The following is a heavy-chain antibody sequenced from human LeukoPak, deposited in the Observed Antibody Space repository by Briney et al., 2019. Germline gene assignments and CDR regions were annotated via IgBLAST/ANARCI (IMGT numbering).Heavy chain of an antibody. Sequence: PSETLSLTCTVSGGSISSSSYYWSWIRQPPGKGLEWIGYIYYSGSTYYNPSLKSRATISVDTSKNQFSLKLSSVTAADTAVYYCAREPRYCSGGSCYSPNWFDPWGRGTLVTVSS. V-gene: IGHV4-30-4*01. CDR1: GGSISSSSYY. CDR3: AREPRYCSGGSCYSPNWFDP. CDR2: IYYSGST. D-gene: IGHD2-15*01. J-gene: IGHJ5*02.